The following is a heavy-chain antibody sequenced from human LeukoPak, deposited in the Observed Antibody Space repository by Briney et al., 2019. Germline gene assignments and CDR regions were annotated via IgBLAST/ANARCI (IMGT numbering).Heavy chain of an antibody. D-gene: IGHD3-22*01. Sequence: ASVKVSCRASGYTFSSYYMHWVRQAPGQGLEWMRIINPRGDSSGKSRSYAQKFQGRVTMTRGMSTRTVYMELSSLRSEDTAVYYCARDSGGYLKNSDGRYFDLWGRGTLVTVSS. CDR2: INPRGDSSGKSR. J-gene: IGHJ2*01. CDR1: GYTFSSYY. CDR3: ARDSGGYLKNSDGRYFDL. V-gene: IGHV1-46*01.